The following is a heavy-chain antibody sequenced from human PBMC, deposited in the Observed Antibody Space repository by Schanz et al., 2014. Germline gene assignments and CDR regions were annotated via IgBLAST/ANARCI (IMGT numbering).Heavy chain of an antibody. D-gene: IGHD4-17*01. CDR1: GFTFSTTW. CDR3: STDLTAVDYDAIGL. V-gene: IGHV3-15*01. Sequence: VQLVESGGGVVQPGRSRRLSCEASGFTFSTTWMNWVRQAPGKGLEWVGRIKSKVDGGTTDNAAPVQGRFTISRDDSKNTLHLQMNSLKTEDTAVYYCSTDLTAVDYDAIGLWGQGTMVTVSS. CDR2: IKSKVDGGTT. J-gene: IGHJ3*01.